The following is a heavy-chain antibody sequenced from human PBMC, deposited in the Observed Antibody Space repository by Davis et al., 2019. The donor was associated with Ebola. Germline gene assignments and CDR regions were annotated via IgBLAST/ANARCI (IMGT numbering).Heavy chain of an antibody. Sequence: HSQTLSLTCDISGDSVSSNSGAWNWIRQSPSRGLEWLGRTYYSSKWYTDSTLSVKSRITISADTAKNQLSLHLDSVTPEDTAVYYCARGWLRSAFDQWGQGTLVTVSS. CDR1: GDSVSSNSGA. V-gene: IGHV6-1*01. CDR2: TYYSSKWYT. CDR3: ARGWLRSAFDQ. J-gene: IGHJ4*02. D-gene: IGHD5-12*01.